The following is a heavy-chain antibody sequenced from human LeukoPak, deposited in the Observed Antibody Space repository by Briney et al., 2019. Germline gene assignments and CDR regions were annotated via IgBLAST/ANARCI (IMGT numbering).Heavy chain of an antibody. Sequence: PSETLSLTCAVYGGSFSGYYWSWICQPPGKGLEWIGEINHSGSTNYNPSLKSRVTISVDTSKNQFSLKLSSVTAADTAVYYCARAYPSSSTDWGQGMLVTVSS. CDR1: GGSFSGYY. CDR3: ARAYPSSSTD. V-gene: IGHV4-34*01. J-gene: IGHJ4*02. CDR2: INHSGST. D-gene: IGHD2-2*01.